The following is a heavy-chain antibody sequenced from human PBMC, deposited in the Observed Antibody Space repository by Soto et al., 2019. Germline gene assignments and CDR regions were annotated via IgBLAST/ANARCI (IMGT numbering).Heavy chain of an antibody. Sequence: GGSLRLSCAASGFTFSSYWMHWVRQAPGKGLVWVSRINSDGSSTSYADSVKGRFTISRDNAKNTLYLQMNRLRAEDTAVYYCARAYAGSSVEDWFDPWGQGTLVTVSS. V-gene: IGHV3-74*01. CDR2: INSDGSST. CDR3: ARAYAGSSVEDWFDP. J-gene: IGHJ5*02. CDR1: GFTFSSYW. D-gene: IGHD6-6*01.